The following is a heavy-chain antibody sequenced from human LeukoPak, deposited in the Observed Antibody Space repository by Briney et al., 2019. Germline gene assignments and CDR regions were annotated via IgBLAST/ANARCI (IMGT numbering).Heavy chain of an antibody. J-gene: IGHJ4*02. Sequence: SVKVSCKPSGDTFSSYAISWVRQAPGQGLEWMGRIIRIFGTANYAKKFQGRVTITADKSTSTAYMELSSLRSEDTAVYYCARNPPSYYYDSSGYYWIDYWGQGTLVTVSS. CDR2: IIRIFGTA. D-gene: IGHD3-22*01. CDR1: GDTFSSYA. V-gene: IGHV1-69*06. CDR3: ARNPPSYYYDSSGYYWIDY.